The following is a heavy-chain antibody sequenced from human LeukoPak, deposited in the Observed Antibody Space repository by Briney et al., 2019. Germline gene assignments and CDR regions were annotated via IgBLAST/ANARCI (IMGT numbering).Heavy chain of an antibody. CDR2: ISAYNGNT. Sequence: ASVKVSCKASGYTFTSYGISWVRQAPGQGLEWMGWISAYNGNTNYAQKLQGRVTMATDTSTSTAYMELRSLRSDDTAVYYCARERRRGYYFDYWGQGTLVTVSS. J-gene: IGHJ4*02. CDR1: GYTFTSYG. V-gene: IGHV1-18*01. D-gene: IGHD3-10*01. CDR3: ARERRRGYYFDY.